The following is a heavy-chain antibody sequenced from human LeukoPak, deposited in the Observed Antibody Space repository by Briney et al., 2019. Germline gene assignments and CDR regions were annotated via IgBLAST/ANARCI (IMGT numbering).Heavy chain of an antibody. CDR2: IYHSGST. Sequence: PSETLSLTCAVSGYSISSGYYWGWIRQPPGKGLEWIGSIYHSGSTYYNPSLKSQVTISVDTSKNQFSLKLSSVTAADTAVYYCATWGGYCSSTSCYYDAFDIWGQGTMVTVSS. CDR1: GYSISSGYY. J-gene: IGHJ3*02. CDR3: ATWGGYCSSTSCYYDAFDI. V-gene: IGHV4-38-2*01. D-gene: IGHD2-2*01.